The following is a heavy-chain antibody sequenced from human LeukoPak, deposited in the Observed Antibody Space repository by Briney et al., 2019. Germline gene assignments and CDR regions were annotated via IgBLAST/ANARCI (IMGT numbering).Heavy chain of an antibody. CDR1: GGTFSSYA. Sequence: SVKVSCKASGGTFSSYAISWVRQAPGQGLEWMGGIIPIFGTANYAQKFQGRVTITTDESTSTAYMELSSLRSEDTAVYYCSGGSKLGYYYYYYMDVWGKGTXVTVSS. CDR3: SGGSKLGYYYYYYMDV. J-gene: IGHJ6*03. V-gene: IGHV1-69*05. CDR2: IIPIFGTA. D-gene: IGHD2-15*01.